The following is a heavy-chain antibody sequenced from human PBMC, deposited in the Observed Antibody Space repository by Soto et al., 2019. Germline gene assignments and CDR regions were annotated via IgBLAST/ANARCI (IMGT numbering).Heavy chain of an antibody. D-gene: IGHD1-26*01. Sequence: GGYLMTYCKGSGSSFTIYWIGWVRQMPGKGLEWMGVIYRGDSDTRYSPSFQGQVTISADKSISTAYLQWSSLKASDTAMYYCARSAGRGAFDVWGQGTMVTVSS. V-gene: IGHV5-51*01. CDR3: ARSAGRGAFDV. CDR2: IYRGDSDT. CDR1: GSSFTIYW. J-gene: IGHJ3*01.